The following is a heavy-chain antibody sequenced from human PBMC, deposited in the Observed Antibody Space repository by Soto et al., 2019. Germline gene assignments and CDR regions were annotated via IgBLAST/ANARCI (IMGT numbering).Heavy chain of an antibody. CDR2: IIPIFGTA. D-gene: IGHD1-26*01. V-gene: IGHV1-69*01. J-gene: IGHJ5*02. CDR3: ARDASGSHRRGDWFDP. CDR1: GGTFSSYA. Sequence: QVQLVQSGAEVKKPGSSVKVSCKASGGTFSSYAISWVRQATGQGLEWMGGIIPIFGTANYAQKFQGIVTITADESTSTAYMELSSLRSEDTAVYYCARDASGSHRRGDWFDPWGQGTLVTVSS.